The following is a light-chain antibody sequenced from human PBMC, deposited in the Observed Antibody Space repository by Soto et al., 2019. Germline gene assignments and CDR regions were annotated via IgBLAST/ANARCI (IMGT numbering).Light chain of an antibody. J-gene: IGLJ1*01. CDR2: EGT. Sequence: QSVLTQPASVSGSPGQSITISCTVTSSDVGSYNLVSWYQQHPSKAPKFMIYEGTKRPSGVSSRFSGSQSGNTASLTISGLQAEDEAGYYCCTYARSSTSYVFGTGTKVTVL. CDR1: SSDVGSYNL. V-gene: IGLV2-23*01. CDR3: CTYARSSTSYV.